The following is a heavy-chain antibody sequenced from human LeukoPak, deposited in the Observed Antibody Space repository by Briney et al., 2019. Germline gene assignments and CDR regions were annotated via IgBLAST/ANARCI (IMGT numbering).Heavy chain of an antibody. D-gene: IGHD6-13*01. CDR3: AKHIYGSSWYFDY. V-gene: IGHV3-43*02. CDR1: GFTFDDYA. Sequence: PGGSLRLSCAASGFTFDDYALHWVRHARGKGRVWVSLISGDGGSTYYADSVKGRFTIYRDNSKNSLYLQMNSLRTADTALYYCAKHIYGSSWYFDYWGQGTLVTVSS. CDR2: ISGDGGST. J-gene: IGHJ4*02.